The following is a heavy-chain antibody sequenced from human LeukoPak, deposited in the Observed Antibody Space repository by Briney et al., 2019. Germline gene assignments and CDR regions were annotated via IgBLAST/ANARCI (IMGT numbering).Heavy chain of an antibody. CDR3: ARHSAIAVAATPTDY. Sequence: GESLKISCKASGYSFASYWIAWVRQMPGKGLGWMGIIYPGDSDTRYSPSFQGQVTISVDKSINTAYLQWSSLKASDTAMYYCARHSAIAVAATPTDYWGQGTLVTVSS. D-gene: IGHD6-19*01. J-gene: IGHJ4*02. CDR2: IYPGDSDT. V-gene: IGHV5-51*01. CDR1: GYSFASYW.